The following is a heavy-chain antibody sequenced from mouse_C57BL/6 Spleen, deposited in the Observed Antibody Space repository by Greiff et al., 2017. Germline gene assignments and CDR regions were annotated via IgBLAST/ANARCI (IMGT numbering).Heavy chain of an antibody. CDR2: IHPNSGST. V-gene: IGHV1-64*01. CDR3: ANWVGYDYDEVDY. CDR1: GYTFTSYW. D-gene: IGHD2-4*01. J-gene: IGHJ2*01. Sequence: QVQLQQPGAELVKPGASVKLSCKASGYTFTSYWMHWVKQRPGQGLEWIGMIHPNSGSTNYNEKFKSKATLTVDKSSSTAYMQLSSLTSENSAVYYGANWVGYDYDEVDYWGQGTTLTVSS.